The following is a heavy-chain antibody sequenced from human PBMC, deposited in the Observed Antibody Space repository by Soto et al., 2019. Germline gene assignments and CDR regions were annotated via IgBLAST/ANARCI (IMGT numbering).Heavy chain of an antibody. J-gene: IGHJ6*02. Sequence: SETQSLSCSVASDSSSSHRWRWIRQNPGKGLEWIGYIDNGGGTSYNPSLRSRVTMSVDTSTLQFTLKLSSVTAADTAVYYCVRQGFGVLHGLVDVWGQGTMVTVSS. V-gene: IGHV4-59*08. CDR2: IDNGGGT. CDR3: VRQGFGVLHGLVDV. CDR1: SDSSSSHR. D-gene: IGHD3-10*01.